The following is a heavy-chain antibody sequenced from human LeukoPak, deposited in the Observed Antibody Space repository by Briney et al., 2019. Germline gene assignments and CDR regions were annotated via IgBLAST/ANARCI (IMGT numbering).Heavy chain of an antibody. CDR1: GGSISSSSYY. Sequence: SETLSLTCTVSGGSISSSSYYWGWIRQPPGKGLEWIGSIYYSGSTYYNPSLKSRVTISVDTSKNQFSLKLSPVTAADTAVYYCASPTTIAAAGYPADYWGQGTLVTVSS. CDR2: IYYSGST. D-gene: IGHD6-13*01. CDR3: ASPTTIAAAGYPADY. V-gene: IGHV4-39*01. J-gene: IGHJ4*02.